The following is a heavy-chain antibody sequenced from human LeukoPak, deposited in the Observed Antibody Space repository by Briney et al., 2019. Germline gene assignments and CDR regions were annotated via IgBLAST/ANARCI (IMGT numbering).Heavy chain of an antibody. CDR1: GFTFSGYW. CDR2: ISSSSSYI. Sequence: GGSLRLSCAASGFTFSGYWIHWVRQAPGKGLEWVSSISSSSSYIYYADSVKGRFTISRDNAKNSLYLQMNSLRAEDTAVYYCARQKAAAGTLGAFDIWGQGTMVTVSS. D-gene: IGHD6-13*01. V-gene: IGHV3-21*01. CDR3: ARQKAAAGTLGAFDI. J-gene: IGHJ3*02.